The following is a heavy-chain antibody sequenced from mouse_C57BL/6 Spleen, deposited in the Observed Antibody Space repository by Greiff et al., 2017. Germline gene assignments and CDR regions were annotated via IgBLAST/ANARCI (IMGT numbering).Heavy chain of an antibody. Sequence: EVKLQESGPGMVKPSQSLSLTCTVTGYSITSGYDWHWIRHFPGNKLEWMGYISYSGSTNYNPSLKSRISITHDTSKNHFFLKLNSVTTEDTATYYCARGAQATVDYWGQGTTLTVSS. CDR2: ISYSGST. V-gene: IGHV3-1*01. CDR3: ARGAQATVDY. CDR1: GYSITSGYD. D-gene: IGHD3-2*02. J-gene: IGHJ2*01.